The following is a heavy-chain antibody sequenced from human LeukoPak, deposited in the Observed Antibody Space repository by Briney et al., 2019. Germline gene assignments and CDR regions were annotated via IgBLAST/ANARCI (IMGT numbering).Heavy chain of an antibody. D-gene: IGHD1-26*01. CDR1: GYTFITYG. CDR3: ARVAGVSYNYFDS. CDR2: ITPYNGDT. V-gene: IGHV1-18*01. Sequence: ASVKVSCKASGYTFITYGITWVRQAPRQGLEWMGWITPYNGDTNYAQNLQDRVTMTTDTSTSKAYMELRSLRSDDTAVYFCARVAGVSYNYFDSWGQGTLVTVSS. J-gene: IGHJ4*02.